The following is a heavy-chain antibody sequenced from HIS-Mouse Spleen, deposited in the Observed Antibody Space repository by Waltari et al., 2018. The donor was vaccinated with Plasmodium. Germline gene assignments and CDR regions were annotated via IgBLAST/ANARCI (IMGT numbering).Heavy chain of an antibody. J-gene: IGHJ5*02. Sequence: QLQLQESGPGLVKPSETLSLTCTVSGGSISSSSYYWGWIRQPPGKGLEWIGSIYYSGRTYYNPSLKSRVTISVDTSKNQFSRKLSSVTAADTAVYYCARVPYYYDSSGYGMGWFDPWGQGTLVTVSS. V-gene: IGHV4-39*07. CDR1: GGSISSSSYY. CDR3: ARVPYYYDSSGYGMGWFDP. CDR2: IYYSGRT. D-gene: IGHD3-22*01.